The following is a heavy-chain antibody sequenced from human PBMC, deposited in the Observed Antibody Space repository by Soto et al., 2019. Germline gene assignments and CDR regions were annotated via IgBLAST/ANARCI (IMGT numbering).Heavy chain of an antibody. Sequence: ETLSLTCTVSGGSISSYYWSWIRQPPGKGLEWIGYIYYSGSTNYNPSLKSRVTISVDTSKNQFSLKLSSVTAADTAVYYCARSGYCSSTSCYGPDAFDIWGQGTMVTVSS. D-gene: IGHD2-2*01. CDR3: ARSGYCSSTSCYGPDAFDI. CDR1: GGSISSYY. V-gene: IGHV4-59*08. J-gene: IGHJ3*02. CDR2: IYYSGST.